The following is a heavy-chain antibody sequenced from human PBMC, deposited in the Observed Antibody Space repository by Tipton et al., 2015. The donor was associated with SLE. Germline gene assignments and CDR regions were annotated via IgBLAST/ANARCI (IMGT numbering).Heavy chain of an antibody. CDR2: IYITGET. D-gene: IGHD2-21*02. CDR3: VTDFSGPTEA. CDR1: GFRVSSNY. Sequence: SLRLSCAASGFRVSSNYMSWVRQAPGKGLEWVSVIYITGETYFADSVKGRFTISRDNAMNTLFLQMNSLKVEDTAVYYCVTDFSGPTEAWGRGTLVTVSS. J-gene: IGHJ5*02. V-gene: IGHV3-53*01.